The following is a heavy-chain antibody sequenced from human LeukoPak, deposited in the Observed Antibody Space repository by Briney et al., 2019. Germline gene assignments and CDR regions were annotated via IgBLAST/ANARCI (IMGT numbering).Heavy chain of an antibody. D-gene: IGHD5-12*01. CDR3: ARDHRYAFDN. V-gene: IGHV3-48*04. CDR1: GFTFSDYS. Sequence: PGGSLRLSCAASGFTFSDYSMNRVLQAPGKGLEWISYVGISSGNTKYADSVKGRFTISGDSAKNSVFLQMNSLRVEDTAVYYCARDHRYAFDNWGQGTLVTVSS. J-gene: IGHJ4*02. CDR2: VGISSGNT.